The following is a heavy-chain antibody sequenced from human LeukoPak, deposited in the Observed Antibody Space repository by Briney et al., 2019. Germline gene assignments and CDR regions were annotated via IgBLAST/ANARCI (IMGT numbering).Heavy chain of an antibody. CDR3: AKDRIPRDGYNEIDY. J-gene: IGHJ4*02. D-gene: IGHD5-24*01. Sequence: GGYLRLSCAASGFTSSSYAMSWVRQAPGKGLEWVSTISGSGSRTYYADSVKGRFTISRDNSKNTLYLQMNSLRAEDTAVYYCAKDRIPRDGYNEIDYWGQGTLVTVSS. CDR1: GFTSSSYA. CDR2: ISGSGSRT. V-gene: IGHV3-23*01.